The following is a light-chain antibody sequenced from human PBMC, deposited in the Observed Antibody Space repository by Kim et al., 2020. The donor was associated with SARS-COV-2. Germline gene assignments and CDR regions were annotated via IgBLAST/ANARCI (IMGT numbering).Light chain of an antibody. J-gene: IGLJ1*01. CDR3: CSYVGSKSYV. CDR2: DVS. Sequence: SALTQPRPVSWSPGQSVAISCTGTSGDVGGYNYVSWYQQHPGKAPKLMIYDVSKRPSGVPDRFSGSKSGNTASLTISGLQAEDEADYYCCSYVGSKSYVFATGTEVTVL. CDR1: SGDVGGYNY. V-gene: IGLV2-11*01.